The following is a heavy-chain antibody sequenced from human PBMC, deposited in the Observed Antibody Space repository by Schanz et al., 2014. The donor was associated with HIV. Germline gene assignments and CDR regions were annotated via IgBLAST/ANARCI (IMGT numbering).Heavy chain of an antibody. J-gene: IGHJ4*02. Sequence: QEQLVESGGGVVQPGRSLRLSCAASGFTYRNYGMHWVRQGPGKGLEGATVISHNGNNDYYAESVKVRFTISRDNSKNTLDLQMNNLKPEDTAVYYCARDRMVYAQAPLYYFDYWGQGTLVTVSP. CDR2: ISHNGNND. CDR1: GFTYRNYG. CDR3: ARDRMVYAQAPLYYFDY. V-gene: IGHV3-33*05. D-gene: IGHD2-8*01.